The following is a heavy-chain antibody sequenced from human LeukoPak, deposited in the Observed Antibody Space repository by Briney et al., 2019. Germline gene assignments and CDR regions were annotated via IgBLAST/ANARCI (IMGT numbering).Heavy chain of an antibody. CDR1: GFTFSSSA. CDR2: ISSSSSTI. D-gene: IGHD6-19*01. V-gene: IGHV3-48*01. CDR3: ARGSGRSFDY. Sequence: GGSLRLSCAASGFTFSSSAMSWVRQAPGKGLEWVSYISSSSSTIYYADSVKGRFTISRDNARNSLYLQMNSLRAEDTAVYYCARGSGRSFDYWGQGTLVTVSS. J-gene: IGHJ4*02.